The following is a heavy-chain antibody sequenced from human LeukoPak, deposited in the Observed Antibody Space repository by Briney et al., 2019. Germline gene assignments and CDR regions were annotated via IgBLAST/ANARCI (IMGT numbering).Heavy chain of an antibody. CDR1: DYSISSGYY. CDR3: ARPSGNY. D-gene: IGHD3-10*01. Sequence: SETLSLTCTVSDYSISSGYYWSWIRQPPGKWLEWIGEINHSGSTNYNPSLKSRVTISVDTSKNQFSLKLSSVTAADTAVYYCARPSGNYWGQGTLVTVSS. V-gene: IGHV4-34*01. J-gene: IGHJ4*02. CDR2: INHSGST.